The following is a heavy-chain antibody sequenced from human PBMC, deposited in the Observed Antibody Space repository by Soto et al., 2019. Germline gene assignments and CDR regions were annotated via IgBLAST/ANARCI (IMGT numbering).Heavy chain of an antibody. Sequence: QVQLLQSGAEVKKPGSSVKVSCKASGGTFSSYYINWVRQAPGQGLEWMGEIIPIFGTANYAQKFQSRDTINADETTSKAYKELSSLRSEDTAVYYCERDGGRQSGGIAYWGQGTLVTVSS. CDR1: GGTFSSYY. D-gene: IGHD1-26*01. CDR2: IIPIFGTA. CDR3: ERDGGRQSGGIAY. V-gene: IGHV1-69*01. J-gene: IGHJ4*02.